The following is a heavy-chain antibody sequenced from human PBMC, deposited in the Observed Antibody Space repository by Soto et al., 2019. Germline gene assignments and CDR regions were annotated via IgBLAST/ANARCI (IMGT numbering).Heavy chain of an antibody. CDR2: ISGSGGST. V-gene: IGHV3-23*01. CDR3: ARVYYKMEFDY. CDR1: GLTFSSYA. D-gene: IGHD3-22*01. J-gene: IGHJ4*02. Sequence: GGSLRLSCAASGLTFSSYAMSWVRQAPGKGLEWVSAISGSGGSTYYADSVKGRFTISRDNSKNTLYLQMNSLRAEDTAVYYCARVYYKMEFDYGGQGTLVTVSS.